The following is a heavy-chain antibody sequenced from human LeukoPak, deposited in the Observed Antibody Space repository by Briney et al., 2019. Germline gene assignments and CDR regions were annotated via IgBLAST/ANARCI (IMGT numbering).Heavy chain of an antibody. V-gene: IGHV3-48*01. J-gene: IGHJ3*02. D-gene: IGHD3-3*01. CDR2: ISSSSSTI. CDR3: AGAYYDFWSGYWGAFDI. CDR1: GFTFSSYS. Sequence: GGSLRLSCAASGFTFSSYSMNWVRQAPGKGLEWVSYISSSSSTIYYADSVKGRFTISRDNAKNSLYLQMNSLRAEDTAVYYCAGAYYDFWSGYWGAFDIWGQGTMVTVSS.